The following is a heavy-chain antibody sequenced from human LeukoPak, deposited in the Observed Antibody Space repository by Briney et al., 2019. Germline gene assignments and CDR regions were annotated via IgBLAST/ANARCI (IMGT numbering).Heavy chain of an antibody. V-gene: IGHV3-74*01. CDR3: ARSGDNYGNYYFDF. CDR2: INSDGSRT. CDR1: GFTFGSYW. Sequence: PGGSLRLSCAASGFTFGSYWMHWVRQVPGKGLVWVSRINSDGSRTTYADSVKGRFTISRDNAKNTLYLQVNSLRAEDTAVYYCARSGDNYGNYYFDFWGQGTLVIVSS. J-gene: IGHJ4*02. D-gene: IGHD5-18*01.